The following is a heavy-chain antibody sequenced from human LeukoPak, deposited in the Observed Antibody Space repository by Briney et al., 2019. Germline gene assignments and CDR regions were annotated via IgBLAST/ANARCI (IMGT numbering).Heavy chain of an antibody. D-gene: IGHD6-13*01. CDR3: ARDHYSSSWYAEYYFDY. V-gene: IGHV4-4*07. J-gene: IGHJ4*02. CDR2: IYTSGST. Sequence: SETLSLTCAVSGGSISSYYWSWIRQPAGKGLEWIGRIYTSGSTNYNPSLKSRVTMSVDTSKNQFSLKLSSVTAADTAVYYCARDHYSSSWYAEYYFDYWGQGTLVTVSS. CDR1: GGSISSYY.